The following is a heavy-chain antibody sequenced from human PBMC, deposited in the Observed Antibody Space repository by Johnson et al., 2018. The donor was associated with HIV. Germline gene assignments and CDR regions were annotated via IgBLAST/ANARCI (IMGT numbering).Heavy chain of an antibody. V-gene: IGHV3-30*03. Sequence: QVQLVESGGGVVQPGGSLRLSCAASGFTFSSYGMHWVRQAPGKGLEWVAVISYDGSNKYYADSVKGRFTISRDNSKNTLYLQMNSLRDEDTAVYYCASKAAGTMHAFDIWGQGTMVTVSS. CDR1: GFTFSSYG. J-gene: IGHJ3*02. D-gene: IGHD6-13*01. CDR3: ASKAAGTMHAFDI. CDR2: ISYDGSNK.